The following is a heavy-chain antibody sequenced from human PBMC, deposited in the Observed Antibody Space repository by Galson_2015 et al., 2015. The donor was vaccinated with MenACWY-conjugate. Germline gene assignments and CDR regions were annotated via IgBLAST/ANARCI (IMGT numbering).Heavy chain of an antibody. Sequence: SVKVSCKASGYTFTSYGISWVRQAPGQGLEWMGWISAYNGNTNYAQKLQGRVTMTTDTSTSTAYMELRSLRSDDTAVYYCAREAYGSGLYWFDPWGQGTLVTVSS. J-gene: IGHJ5*02. CDR3: AREAYGSGLYWFDP. CDR2: ISAYNGNT. V-gene: IGHV1-18*01. CDR1: GYTFTSYG. D-gene: IGHD3-10*01.